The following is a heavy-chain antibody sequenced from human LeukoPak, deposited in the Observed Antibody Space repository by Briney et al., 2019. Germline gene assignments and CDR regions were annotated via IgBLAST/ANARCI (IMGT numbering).Heavy chain of an antibody. CDR3: ARDRPSYGYRIRSACFDY. J-gene: IGHJ4*02. Sequence: GASVKVSCKASGYTFTSYGISWVRQAPGQGVEWMGWISAYNGNTNYAQKLQGRVTMTTDTSTSTAYMELRSLRSDDTAVYYCARDRPSYGYRIRSACFDYWGQGTLVTVSS. CDR2: ISAYNGNT. D-gene: IGHD5-18*01. V-gene: IGHV1-18*01. CDR1: GYTFTSYG.